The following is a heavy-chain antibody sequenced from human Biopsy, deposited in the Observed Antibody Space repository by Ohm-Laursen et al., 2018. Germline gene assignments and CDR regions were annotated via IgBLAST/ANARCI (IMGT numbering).Heavy chain of an antibody. CDR1: GFTFSNYA. J-gene: IGHJ6*02. Sequence: SLRLSCTASGFTFSNYAMSWVRQAPGKGLEWVSAIGGSGGGTYYADSVKGRFTISRDDSKNTVYLQMNSLRVEDRAVYYCARPMSRVVAYGMDVWGQGTTVTVSS. CDR2: IGGSGGGT. CDR3: ARPMSRVVAYGMDV. D-gene: IGHD2-15*01. V-gene: IGHV3-23*01.